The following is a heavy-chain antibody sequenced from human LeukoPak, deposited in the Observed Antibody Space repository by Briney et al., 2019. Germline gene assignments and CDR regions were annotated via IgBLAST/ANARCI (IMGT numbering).Heavy chain of an antibody. CDR3: ARGLSHQLLYQGLDYYYYMDV. CDR1: GGSFSGYY. V-gene: IGHV4-34*01. Sequence: SETLSLTCAVYGGSFSGYYWSWIRQPPGKGLEWIGEINHSGSTNYNPSLKSRVTISVDTSKNQFSLKLSSVTAADTAVYYCARGLSHQLLYQGLDYYYYMDVWGKGTTVTVSS. CDR2: INHSGST. D-gene: IGHD2-2*02. J-gene: IGHJ6*03.